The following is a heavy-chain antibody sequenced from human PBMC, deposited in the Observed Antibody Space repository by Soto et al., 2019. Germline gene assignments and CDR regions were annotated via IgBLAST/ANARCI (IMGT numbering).Heavy chain of an antibody. CDR1: GFTFSSYA. CDR2: ISGSGGST. Sequence: GGSLRLSCAASGFTFSSYAMSWVRQAPGKGLEWVSAISGSGGSTYYADSVKGRFTISRDNSKNTLYLQMNSLRAEDTAVYYCAKDRKAYCSSTSCREFDYWGQGTLVTVSS. J-gene: IGHJ4*02. V-gene: IGHV3-23*01. D-gene: IGHD2-2*01. CDR3: AKDRKAYCSSTSCREFDY.